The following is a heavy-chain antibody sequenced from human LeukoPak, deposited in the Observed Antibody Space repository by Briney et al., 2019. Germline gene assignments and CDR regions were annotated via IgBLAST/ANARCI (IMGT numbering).Heavy chain of an antibody. J-gene: IGHJ4*02. CDR2: FDPEDGET. CDR1: GYTLTELS. CDR3: ATDLGYCSSTSCYSIG. V-gene: IGHV1-24*01. D-gene: IGHD2-2*01. Sequence: ASVKISCEVSGYTLTELSMHWVRQAPGKGLEWMGGFDPEDGETIYAQKFQGRVTMTEDTSTDTAYMELSSLRSEDTAVYYCATDLGYCSSTSCYSIGWGQGTLVTVSS.